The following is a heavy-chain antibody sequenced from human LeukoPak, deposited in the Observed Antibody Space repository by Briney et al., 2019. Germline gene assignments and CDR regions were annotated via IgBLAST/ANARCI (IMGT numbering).Heavy chain of an antibody. CDR1: GFTFSSYA. Sequence: GSLRLSCAASGFTFSSYAMSWVRQAPGKGLEWVSAISGSGGSTYYADSVKGRFTISRDNSKNTLYLQMNSLRAEDTAVYYCSRGFSLYYYYGMDVWGQGTTVTVSS. J-gene: IGHJ6*02. V-gene: IGHV3-23*01. CDR2: ISGSGGST. CDR3: SRGFSLYYYYGMDV. D-gene: IGHD3-3*01.